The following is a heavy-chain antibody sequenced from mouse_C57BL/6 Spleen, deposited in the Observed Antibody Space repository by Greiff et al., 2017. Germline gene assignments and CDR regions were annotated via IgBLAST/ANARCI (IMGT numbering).Heavy chain of an antibody. CDR1: GYTFTSYW. Sequence: QVQLQQPGAELVMPGASVKLSCKASGYTFTSYWMHWVKQRPGQGLEWIGEIDPSDSYTNYNQKFKGKSTLTVDKSSSTAYMQLSSLTSEDSAVXYCARYRYFDVWGTGTTVTVSS. CDR3: ARYRYFDV. CDR2: IDPSDSYT. V-gene: IGHV1-69*01. J-gene: IGHJ1*03.